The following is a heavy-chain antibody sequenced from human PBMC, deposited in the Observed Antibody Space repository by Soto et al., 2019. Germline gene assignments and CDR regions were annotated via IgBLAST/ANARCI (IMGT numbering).Heavy chain of an antibody. Sequence: ASVKVSCKASGYTFTSYYMHWVRQAPGQGLEWMGIINPSGGSTSYAQKFQGRVTMTRDTSTSTVYMELSSLRSEDTAVYYCARDNVDLIAVAGTRSVIGMDVWGQGTTVTVSS. CDR1: GYTFTSYY. CDR3: ARDNVDLIAVAGTRSVIGMDV. J-gene: IGHJ6*02. V-gene: IGHV1-46*01. CDR2: INPSGGST. D-gene: IGHD6-19*01.